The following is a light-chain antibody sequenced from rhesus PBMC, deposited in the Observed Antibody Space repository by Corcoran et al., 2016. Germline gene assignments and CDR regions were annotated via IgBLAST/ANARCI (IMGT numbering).Light chain of an antibody. CDR1: QYISTL. Sequence: DIQMTQSPSSLSASVGDTVTITCRASQYISTLIAWYQQMQRKAPKLLIYQASILESGVPSRLRGNGSGTDFTLTISRLQAADFETYYCEQYKSRPWTFGQGTKVDIK. J-gene: IGKJ1*01. CDR3: EQYKSRPWT. V-gene: IGKV1-22*01. CDR2: QAS.